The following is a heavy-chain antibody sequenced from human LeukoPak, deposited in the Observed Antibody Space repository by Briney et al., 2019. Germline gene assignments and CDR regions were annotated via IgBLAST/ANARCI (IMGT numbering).Heavy chain of an antibody. V-gene: IGHV1-8*01. J-gene: IGHJ4*02. CDR3: TRGDY. CDR1: GYTFSNYD. Sequence: ASVKVSCKASGYTFSNYDVNWLRQAAGQGLEWMGFMTPNSGNTGYARRLQGRVTLTRSTSISTAYMELSDLRSEDTAVYFCTRGDYWGQGTLVTVSS. CDR2: MTPNSGNT.